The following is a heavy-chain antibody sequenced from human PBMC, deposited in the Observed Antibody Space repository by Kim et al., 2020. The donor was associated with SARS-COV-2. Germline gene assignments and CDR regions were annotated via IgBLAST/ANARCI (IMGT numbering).Heavy chain of an antibody. J-gene: IGHJ4*02. CDR3: TTRSSRGWPPGSDY. V-gene: IGHV3-15*01. Sequence: GGSLRLSCAASGFTFSNAWMSWVRQAPGKGLEWVGRIKSKTDGGTTDYAAPVKGRFTISRDDSKNTLYLQMNSLKTEDTAVYYCTTRSSRGWPPGSDYWGQGTLVTVSS. D-gene: IGHD1-26*01. CDR2: IKSKTDGGTT. CDR1: GFTFSNAW.